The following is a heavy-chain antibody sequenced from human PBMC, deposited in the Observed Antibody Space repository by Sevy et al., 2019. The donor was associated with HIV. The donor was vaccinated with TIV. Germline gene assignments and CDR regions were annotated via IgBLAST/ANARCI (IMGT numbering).Heavy chain of an antibody. Sequence: GGSLRLSCAASGFTFSSYSMNWVRQAPGKGLEWVSYISSSSSTIYYADSVKGRFTISRDNAKNSLYLQMNSLRAEDTGVYYCARGGIVVGGAFDIWGQGTMVTVSS. J-gene: IGHJ3*02. CDR2: ISSSSSTI. CDR1: GFTFSSYS. CDR3: ARGGIVVGGAFDI. D-gene: IGHD2-15*01. V-gene: IGHV3-48*01.